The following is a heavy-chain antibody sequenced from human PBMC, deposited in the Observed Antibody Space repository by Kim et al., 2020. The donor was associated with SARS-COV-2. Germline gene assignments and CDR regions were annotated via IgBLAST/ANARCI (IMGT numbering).Heavy chain of an antibody. Sequence: ASVKGRFTISRDDSKNTAYLQMNSLKTEDTAVYYCTRPRIAAAGTTGLDPWGQGTLVTVSS. CDR3: TRPRIAAAGTTGLDP. J-gene: IGHJ5*02. D-gene: IGHD6-13*01. V-gene: IGHV3-73*01.